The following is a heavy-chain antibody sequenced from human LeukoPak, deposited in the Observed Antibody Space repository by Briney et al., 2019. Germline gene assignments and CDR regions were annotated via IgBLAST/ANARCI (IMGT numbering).Heavy chain of an antibody. Sequence: ASVKVSCKASGYTFISHYMHWVRQAPGQGLEWMGIINPGDGSTSYAQKFQGRVTMTRDTSTSTVYMELSSLRSEDTAVYYCASDGYSSGWYVLDYWGQGTLVTVSS. CDR3: ASDGYSSGWYVLDY. CDR2: INPGDGST. D-gene: IGHD6-19*01. V-gene: IGHV1-46*01. J-gene: IGHJ4*02. CDR1: GYTFISHY.